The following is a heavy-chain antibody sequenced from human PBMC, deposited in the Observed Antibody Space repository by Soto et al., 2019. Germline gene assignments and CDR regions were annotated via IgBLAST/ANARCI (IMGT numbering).Heavy chain of an antibody. J-gene: IGHJ4*02. Sequence: SETLSLTCTVSGGSISSGDYYWSWIRQPPGKGLEWIGYIYYSGSTYYNPSLKSRVTISVDTSKNQFSLKLSSVTAADTAVYYCAGGLRSFDWLSGGYFDYWGQGTLVTVSS. V-gene: IGHV4-30-4*01. CDR1: GGSISSGDYY. D-gene: IGHD3-9*01. CDR2: IYYSGST. CDR3: AGGLRSFDWLSGGYFDY.